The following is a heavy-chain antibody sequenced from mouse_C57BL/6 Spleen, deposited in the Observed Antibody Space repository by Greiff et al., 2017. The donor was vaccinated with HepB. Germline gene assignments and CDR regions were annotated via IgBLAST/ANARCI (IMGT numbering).Heavy chain of an antibody. CDR3: ARSEGDYYYGSSYSFAY. V-gene: IGHV1-82*01. D-gene: IGHD1-1*01. Sequence: QVQLQQSGPELVKPGASVKISRKASGYAFSSSWMNWVKQRPGKGLEWIGRIYPGDGDTNYNGKFKGKATLTADKSSSTAYMQLSSLTSEDSAVYFCARSEGDYYYGSSYSFAYWGQGTLVTVSA. CDR2: IYPGDGDT. J-gene: IGHJ3*01. CDR1: GYAFSSSW.